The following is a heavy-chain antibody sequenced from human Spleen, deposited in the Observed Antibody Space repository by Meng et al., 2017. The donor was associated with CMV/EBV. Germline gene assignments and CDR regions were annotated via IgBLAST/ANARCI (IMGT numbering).Heavy chain of an antibody. Sequence: VAGGSISSRSSYWGWIRQPPGKGLEWIGSMFYTGTTHYNPSLKSRVTISGDTSKNQFSLKLSSVTAADTAVYYCASVSDFWSGYQPAWGQGTLVTVSS. CDR2: MFYTGTT. D-gene: IGHD3-3*01. J-gene: IGHJ4*02. CDR1: GGSISSRSSY. CDR3: ASVSDFWSGYQPA. V-gene: IGHV4-39*01.